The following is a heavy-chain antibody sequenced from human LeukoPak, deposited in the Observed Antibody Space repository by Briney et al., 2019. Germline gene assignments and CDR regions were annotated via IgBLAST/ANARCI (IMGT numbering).Heavy chain of an antibody. CDR2: IIPIFGTA. CDR3: ARMGRVLHGVYYYYYSVDV. CDR1: GGTFSSYA. V-gene: IGHV1-69*13. D-gene: IGHD3-10*01. Sequence: SVKVSCKASGGTFSSYAISWVRQAPGHGLEWMGGIIPIFGTANYAQKFQGRVTINADESTSTAYMELSSLRSEDTAVHYCARMGRVLHGVYYYYYSVDVWGKGTTVTVSS. J-gene: IGHJ6*03.